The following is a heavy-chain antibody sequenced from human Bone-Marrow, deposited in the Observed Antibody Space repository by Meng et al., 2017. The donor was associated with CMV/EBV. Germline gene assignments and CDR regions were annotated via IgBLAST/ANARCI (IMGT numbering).Heavy chain of an antibody. D-gene: IGHD2-21*01. V-gene: IGHV1-69*05. CDR1: GHTFTSYD. J-gene: IGHJ4*02. CDR3: ARNSGVGGEWPPFDY. CDR2: IIPIFGTA. Sequence: MASCKASGHTFTSYDNNWVRQATGQGLEWMGGIIPIFGTANYAQKFQGRVTITTDESTSTAYMELSSLRSEDTAVYYCARNSGVGGEWPPFDYWGQGTLVTVSS.